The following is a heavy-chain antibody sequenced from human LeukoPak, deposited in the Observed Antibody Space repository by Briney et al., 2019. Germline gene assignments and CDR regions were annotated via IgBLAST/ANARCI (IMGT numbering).Heavy chain of an antibody. CDR3: ARAEPGYYPDY. D-gene: IGHD3-22*01. CDR2: MNLNSGSS. CDR1: GYTFTNYD. J-gene: IGHJ4*02. V-gene: IGHV1-8*01. Sequence: ASVKVSCKASGYTFTNYDVNWVRQATGQGLEWMGWMNLNSGSSAYAQKFQGIFTMTRNTSISTAYMELSGLTSEDTAVYYRARAEPGYYPDYWGQGTLVTVSS.